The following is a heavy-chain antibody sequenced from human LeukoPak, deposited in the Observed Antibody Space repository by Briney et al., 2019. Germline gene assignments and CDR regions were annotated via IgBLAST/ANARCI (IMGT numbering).Heavy chain of an antibody. CDR1: GGTFSSYA. V-gene: IGHV1-69*13. CDR3: ARFIKIAVAGTGANWFDP. Sequence: GASVKVSCKASGGTFSSYAISWVRQAPGQGLEWMGGIIPIFGTANYAQKFQGRVTITADESTSTAYMELSSLRSEDTAVYYCARFIKIAVAGTGANWFDPWGQGTLVTVSS. D-gene: IGHD6-19*01. CDR2: IIPIFGTA. J-gene: IGHJ5*02.